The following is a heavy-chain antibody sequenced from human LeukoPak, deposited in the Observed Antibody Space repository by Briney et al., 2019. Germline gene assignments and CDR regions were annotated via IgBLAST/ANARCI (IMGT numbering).Heavy chain of an antibody. J-gene: IGHJ5*02. CDR1: GDGVSSNSAA. CDR3: AREGPQGYCSSTSCYRWFDP. V-gene: IGHV6-1*01. D-gene: IGHD2-2*01. Sequence: SQTLSLTCAIAGDGVSSNSAAWNWIRQSPSRGLEWLGRTYYRSKWYNDYAVSVKSRITINPDTSKNQFSLQLNSVTPEDTAVYYCAREGPQGYCSSTSCYRWFDPWGQGTLVTVSS. CDR2: TYYRSKWYN.